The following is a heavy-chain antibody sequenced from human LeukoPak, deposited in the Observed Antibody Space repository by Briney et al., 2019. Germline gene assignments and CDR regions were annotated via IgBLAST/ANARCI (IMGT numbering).Heavy chain of an antibody. J-gene: IGHJ4*02. CDR2: IYYSGST. D-gene: IGHD2-21*01. Sequence: SETLSLTCPVSGYSLSSGYYWGWIPQPPGKGLEWIGYIYYSGSTNYNPSLKSRVTISVDTSKNQFSLKLSSVTAADTAVYYCARGVVIAPQAFDYWGQGTLVTVSS. CDR3: ARGVVIAPQAFDY. CDR1: GYSLSSGYY. V-gene: IGHV4-61*01.